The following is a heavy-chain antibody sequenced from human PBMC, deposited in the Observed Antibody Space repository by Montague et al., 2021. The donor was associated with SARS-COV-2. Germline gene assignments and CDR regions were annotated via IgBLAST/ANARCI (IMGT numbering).Heavy chain of an antibody. D-gene: IGHD3-10*01. CDR1: GGSISNSQW. J-gene: IGHJ4*02. V-gene: IGHV4-4*02. CDR3: ASRGAGWFGSNPERFDY. CDR2: IYHSGST. Sequence: SETRSLTCAVSGGSISNSQWWSWVRQPPGKGLEWIGEIYHSGSTNYNPSLKSRVTISVDKSKNQFSLKLNSVTAADTAVYYCASRGAGWFGSNPERFDYWGQGTLVTVSS.